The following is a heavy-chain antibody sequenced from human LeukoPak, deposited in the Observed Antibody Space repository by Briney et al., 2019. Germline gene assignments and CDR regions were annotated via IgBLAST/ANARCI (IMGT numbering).Heavy chain of an antibody. Sequence: AGGSLRLSCAASGFTFISYWMSWVRQAPGKGLEWVSAISGSGGSTYYADSVKGRFTISRDNSKNTLYLQMNSLRAEDTAVYYCAKDGYYYDSSGYYVGEYFDYWGQGTLVTVSS. D-gene: IGHD3-22*01. CDR1: GFTFISYW. CDR3: AKDGYYYDSSGYYVGEYFDY. CDR2: ISGSGGST. J-gene: IGHJ4*02. V-gene: IGHV3-23*01.